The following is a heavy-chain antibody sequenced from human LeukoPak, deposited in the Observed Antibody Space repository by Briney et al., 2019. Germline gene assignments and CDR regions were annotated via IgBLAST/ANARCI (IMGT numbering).Heavy chain of an antibody. Sequence: PSETLSLTCTVSGGSISSYYWSWIRQPPGKGLEWIGYIYYSGSTNYNPSLKSRVTISVDTSKNQFSLKLSSVTAADTAVYYCARGPMTTVTAGFDPWGQGTLVTVSS. CDR1: GGSISSYY. J-gene: IGHJ5*02. CDR3: ARGPMTTVTAGFDP. V-gene: IGHV4-59*01. D-gene: IGHD4-17*01. CDR2: IYYSGST.